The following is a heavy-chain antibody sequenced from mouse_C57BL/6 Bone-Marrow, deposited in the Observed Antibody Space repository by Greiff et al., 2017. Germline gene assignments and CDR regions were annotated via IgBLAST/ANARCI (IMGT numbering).Heavy chain of an antibody. Sequence: EVQLQQSGPELVKPGASVKMSCKASGYTFTDYNMHWVKQSHGKSLEWIGYINPNNGGTSYNQKFKGKATLTVNKSSSTAYMELRSLTSEDSAVYYCAREGWLLRWFAYWGQVTLVTVSA. CDR1: GYTFTDYN. J-gene: IGHJ3*01. CDR2: INPNNGGT. CDR3: AREGWLLRWFAY. D-gene: IGHD2-3*01. V-gene: IGHV1-22*01.